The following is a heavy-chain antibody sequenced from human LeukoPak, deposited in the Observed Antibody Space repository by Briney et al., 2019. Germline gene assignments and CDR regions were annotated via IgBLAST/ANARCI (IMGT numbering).Heavy chain of an antibody. CDR2: ITPIFGTA. CDR1: GGTFSSYA. J-gene: IGHJ4*02. CDR3: ARGEQFLEWLFGY. V-gene: IGHV1-69*01. Sequence: SVKVSCKASGGTFSSYAISWVRQAPGQGLEWMGGITPIFGTANYAQKFQGRVTITADESTSTAYMELSSLRSGDTAVYYCARGEQFLEWLFGYWGQGTLVTVSS. D-gene: IGHD3-3*01.